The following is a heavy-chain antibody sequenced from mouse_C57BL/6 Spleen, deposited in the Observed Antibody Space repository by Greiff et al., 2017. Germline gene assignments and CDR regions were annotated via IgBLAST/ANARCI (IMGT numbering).Heavy chain of an antibody. CDR1: GYAFSSSW. V-gene: IGHV1-82*01. Sequence: QVQLQQSGPELVKPGASVKISCKASGYAFSSSWMNWVKQRPGKGLEWIGRIYPGDGDTNYNGKFKGKATLTADKSSSTAYMQLSSLTSEDSAVYFCAREGGVRRIDYWGQGTTLTVSS. D-gene: IGHD5-1*01. CDR2: IYPGDGDT. J-gene: IGHJ2*01. CDR3: AREGGVRRIDY.